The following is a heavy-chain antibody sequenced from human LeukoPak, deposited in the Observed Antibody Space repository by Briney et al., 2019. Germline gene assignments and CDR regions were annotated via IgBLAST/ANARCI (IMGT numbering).Heavy chain of an antibody. J-gene: IGHJ5*02. Sequence: ASVKVSCKASGYTFTNYYMHWVRQAPGQGLEWMGIINPSGGTTTYAQNFQGRVTMTRDTSTTTVYMELSSLRYEDTAVYYCARLGDTGSYNWFDPWGQGTLVTVSS. CDR3: ARLGDTGSYNWFDP. CDR2: INPSGGTT. CDR1: GYTFTNYY. D-gene: IGHD3-10*01. V-gene: IGHV1-46*01.